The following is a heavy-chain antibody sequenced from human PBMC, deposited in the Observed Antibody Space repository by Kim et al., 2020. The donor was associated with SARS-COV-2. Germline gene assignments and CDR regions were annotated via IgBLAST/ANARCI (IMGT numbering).Heavy chain of an antibody. Sequence: GGSLRLSCAASGFTVSSNYMSWVRQAPGKGLEWVSVIYSGGSTYYADSVKGRFTISRDNSKNTLYLQMNSLRAEDTAVYYCARDVVAPGIAAAGPTDYGNYEVRYYYGMDVWGQGTTVTVSS. CDR3: ARDVVAPGIAAAGPTDYGNYEVRYYYGMDV. J-gene: IGHJ6*02. V-gene: IGHV3-53*01. CDR1: GFTVSSNY. D-gene: IGHD6-13*01. CDR2: IYSGGST.